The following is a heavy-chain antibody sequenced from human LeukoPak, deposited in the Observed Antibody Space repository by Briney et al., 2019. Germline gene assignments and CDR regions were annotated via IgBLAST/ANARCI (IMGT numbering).Heavy chain of an antibody. CDR3: ARLREIPVFGVVTKSTSYFDY. J-gene: IGHJ4*02. Sequence: GGSLRLSCAASGFTFSSYGMHWVRQAPGKGLEWVALIRYDESNKYYADSVKGRFTISRDNSKNTLYLQMNSLRAEDTAVYYCARLREIPVFGVVTKSTSYFDYWGQGTLVTVSS. D-gene: IGHD3-3*01. V-gene: IGHV3-30*02. CDR1: GFTFSSYG. CDR2: IRYDESNK.